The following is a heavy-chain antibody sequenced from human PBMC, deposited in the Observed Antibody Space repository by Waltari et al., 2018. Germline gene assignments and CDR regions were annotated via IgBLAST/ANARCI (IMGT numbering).Heavy chain of an antibody. V-gene: IGHV4-34*02. D-gene: IGHD6-19*01. J-gene: IGHJ4*02. CDR2: VDHSGRP. Sequence: QVQLQQWGAGLLKPSETLSLTCAVYGGPFSGYYCSWIRQPPGKGLEWIGEVDHSGRPNYSPPLKGRATISVDTSKKQFSLTLTSVTAADTAVYYCARDARDWEAVANTYFDSWGQGTLVAVSS. CDR1: GGPFSGYY. CDR3: ARDARDWEAVANTYFDS.